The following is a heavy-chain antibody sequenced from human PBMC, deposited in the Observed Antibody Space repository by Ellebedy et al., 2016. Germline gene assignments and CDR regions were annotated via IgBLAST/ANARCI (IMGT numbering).Heavy chain of an antibody. CDR2: IYPGDSDT. D-gene: IGHD3-10*01. J-gene: IGHJ5*02. Sequence: GGSLRLXXKGSGYSFTSYWIGWVRQMPGKGLEWMGIIYPGDSDTRYSPSFQGQVTISADKSISTAYLQWSSLKASDTAMYYCARHAGGTRGWFDPWGQGTLVTVSS. CDR3: ARHAGGTRGWFDP. CDR1: GYSFTSYW. V-gene: IGHV5-51*01.